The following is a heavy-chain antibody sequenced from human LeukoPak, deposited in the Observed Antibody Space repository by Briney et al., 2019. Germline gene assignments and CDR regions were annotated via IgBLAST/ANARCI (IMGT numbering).Heavy chain of an antibody. CDR1: GGSISSYY. CDR2: IYYSGST. V-gene: IGHV4-59*01. J-gene: IGHJ5*02. D-gene: IGHD1-1*01. Sequence: SETLSLTCTVSGGSISSYYWSWIRQPPGKGLEWIGYIYYSGSTNYNPSLKSRVTISVDTSKNQFSLKLSSVTAADTAVYYCARELERLSWFDPWGQGTLVTVSS. CDR3: ARELERLSWFDP.